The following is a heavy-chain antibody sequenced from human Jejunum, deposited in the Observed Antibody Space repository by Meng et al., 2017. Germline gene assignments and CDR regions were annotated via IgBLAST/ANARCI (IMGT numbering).Heavy chain of an antibody. J-gene: IGHJ4*02. CDR1: GFTFSAYA. V-gene: IGHV3-23*01. D-gene: IGHD6-19*01. CDR2: ISGSGGSGNT. Sequence: GESLKISCAASGFTFSAYAMSWVRQAPGKGLEWVSSISGSGGSGNTQYAASVKGRFTISRDTSRNTLYLQINSLRVDDTALYYCVKETKSSSGWEFDFWGQGNLVNVSS. CDR3: VKETKSSSGWEFDF.